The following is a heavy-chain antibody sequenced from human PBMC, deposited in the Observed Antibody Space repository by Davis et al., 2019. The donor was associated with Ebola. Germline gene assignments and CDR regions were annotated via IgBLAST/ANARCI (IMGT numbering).Heavy chain of an antibody. J-gene: IGHJ4*02. CDR1: EGTFSSYA. D-gene: IGHD6-19*01. Sequence: SVKVSCKASEGTFSSYAISWVGQAPGKGLDGRGRIIPILGIANYAQKFQGRVTITADKSTSTAYMELSSLRSEDTAVYYCARDILSAVAGPYYFDYWGQGTLVTVSS. V-gene: IGHV1-69*04. CDR2: IIPILGIA. CDR3: ARDILSAVAGPYYFDY.